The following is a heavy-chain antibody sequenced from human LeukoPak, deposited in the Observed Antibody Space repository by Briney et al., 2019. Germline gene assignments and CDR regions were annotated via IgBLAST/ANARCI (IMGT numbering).Heavy chain of an antibody. CDR1: GGSFSGYY. J-gene: IGHJ3*02. V-gene: IGHV4-34*01. CDR3: ARQDIVVVVATTGDAFDI. D-gene: IGHD2-15*01. CDR2: INHSGST. Sequence: SETLSLTCAVYGGSFSGYYWSWIRQPPGKGLEWIGEINHSGSTYYNPSLKSRVSISVDTSKNQFSLKLSSVTAADTAMYYCARQDIVVVVATTGDAFDIWGQGTMVTVSS.